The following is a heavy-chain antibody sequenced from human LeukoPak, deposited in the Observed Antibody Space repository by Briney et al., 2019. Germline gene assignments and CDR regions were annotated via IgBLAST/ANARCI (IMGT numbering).Heavy chain of an antibody. CDR3: ARDRAWNYFDY. CDR2: ISNDGSRR. Sequence: GGSLRLSCAASGFTFSSYWMSWVRQAPGKGLEWVAIISNDGSRRYYAHSVEGRFTISRDNSKNTLYLQMDSLRAEDTAVYYCARDRAWNYFDYWGQGTLVTVSS. CDR1: GFTFSSYW. D-gene: IGHD3-3*01. J-gene: IGHJ4*02. V-gene: IGHV3-30*03.